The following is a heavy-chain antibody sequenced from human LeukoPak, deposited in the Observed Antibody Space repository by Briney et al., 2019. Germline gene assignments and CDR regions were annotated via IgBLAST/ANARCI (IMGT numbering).Heavy chain of an antibody. CDR3: ARDRYYDILTGCPAPDY. D-gene: IGHD3-9*01. CDR2: IYSGGST. CDR1: GFTVSSNY. J-gene: IGHJ4*02. V-gene: IGHV3-53*01. Sequence: GGSLRLSCVVSGFTVSSNYMSWVRQAPGKGPEWVSVIYSGGSTYYADSVKGRFTISRDNAKNSLYLQMNSLRAEDTAVYYCARDRYYDILTGCPAPDYWGQGTLVTVSS.